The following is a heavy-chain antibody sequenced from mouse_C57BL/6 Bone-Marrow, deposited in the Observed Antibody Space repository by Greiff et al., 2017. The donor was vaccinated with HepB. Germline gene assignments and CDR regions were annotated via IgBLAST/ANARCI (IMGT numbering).Heavy chain of an antibody. CDR1: GFSFNTYA. D-gene: IGHD1-1*01. Sequence: EVKLVESGGGLVQPKGSLKLSCAASGFSFNTYAMNWVRQAPGKGLEWVARIRSKSNNYATYYADSVKDRFTISRDDSESMLYLQMNNLKTEDTAMYYCVRLLYGFAYWGQGTLVTVSA. CDR3: VRLLYGFAY. V-gene: IGHV10-1*01. J-gene: IGHJ3*01. CDR2: IRSKSNNYAT.